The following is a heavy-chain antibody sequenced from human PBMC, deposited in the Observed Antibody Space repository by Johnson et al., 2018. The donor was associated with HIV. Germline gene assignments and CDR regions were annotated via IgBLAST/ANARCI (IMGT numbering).Heavy chain of an antibody. Sequence: VQLVESGGGVVQPGGSLRLSCAASGFIFSDYWMHWVRQAPGKGLVWVSRINSYWSSTTYADSVKGRFTISRDNAKNTVYLQMNSLRGEDTAVYYCARAVYSSSSSCAFDIWGQGTMVTVSS. CDR2: INSYWSST. CDR1: GFIFSDYW. V-gene: IGHV3-74*02. J-gene: IGHJ3*02. D-gene: IGHD6-6*01. CDR3: ARAVYSSSSSCAFDI.